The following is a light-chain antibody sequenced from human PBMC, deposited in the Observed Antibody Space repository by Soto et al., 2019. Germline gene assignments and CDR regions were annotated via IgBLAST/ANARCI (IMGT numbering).Light chain of an antibody. CDR3: QAWDTNTVG. V-gene: IGLV3-1*01. CDR1: KLGDKY. CDR2: KDN. Sequence: SYELTQPPSVSVSPGQTASITCSGDKLGDKYAFWYQQKPGQSPVLVIYKDNKRPSGIPERFSGSNSGNTATLTISGTQALDEADYYCQAWDTNTVGFGGGTKVTVL. J-gene: IGLJ2*01.